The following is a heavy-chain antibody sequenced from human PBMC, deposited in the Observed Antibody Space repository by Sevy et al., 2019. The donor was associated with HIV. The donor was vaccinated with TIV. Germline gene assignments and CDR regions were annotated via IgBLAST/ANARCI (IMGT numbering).Heavy chain of an antibody. CDR1: GYSFTSYW. Sequence: GESLKISCKGSGYSFTSYWIGWVRQMPGKGLEWMGIIYPGDSDTRYSPSFQGQVTISADKSIRTAYLQWSSLKASDTAMYYCAKSPLYSSGLFYLDYWGQGTLVTVPS. CDR2: IYPGDSDT. J-gene: IGHJ4*02. V-gene: IGHV5-51*01. CDR3: AKSPLYSSGLFYLDY. D-gene: IGHD6-19*01.